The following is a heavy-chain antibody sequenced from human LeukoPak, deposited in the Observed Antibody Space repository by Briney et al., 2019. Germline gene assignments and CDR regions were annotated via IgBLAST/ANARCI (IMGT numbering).Heavy chain of an antibody. CDR2: INPDNGAT. D-gene: IGHD1-26*01. J-gene: IGHJ4*02. CDR3: ATYSGNYQSAY. Sequence: ASVKVSCKASGYTFTGYYMHWVRQALGQGLEWMGRINPDNGATNYAQKFQGRVSMTRDTSISTAYMELSRLKSDDTAVYYCATYSGNYQSAYWGRGALVTVSS. V-gene: IGHV1-2*06. CDR1: GYTFTGYY.